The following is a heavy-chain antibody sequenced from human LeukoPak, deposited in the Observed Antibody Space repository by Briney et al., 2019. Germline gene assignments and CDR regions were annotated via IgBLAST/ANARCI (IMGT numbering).Heavy chain of an antibody. V-gene: IGHV4-39*01. CDR1: GGSISSSSYY. CDR3: ARGIMGPQAGEY. D-gene: IGHD1-26*01. J-gene: IGHJ4*02. Sequence: SETLSLTYTVSGGSISSSSYYWGWIRRPPGKGLEWIGSIYYSGSTYYNPSLKSRVTVSVDTSKNQFSPKLSSVTAADTAVYYCARGIMGPQAGEYWGQGTLVTVSS. CDR2: IYYSGST.